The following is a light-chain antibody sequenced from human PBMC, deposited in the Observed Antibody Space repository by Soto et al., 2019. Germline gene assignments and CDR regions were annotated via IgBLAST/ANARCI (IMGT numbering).Light chain of an antibody. V-gene: IGKV1-39*01. J-gene: IGKJ2*02. Sequence: DIQMTQSPSSLSASVGDRVTITCRASQSISSYLNWYQQKPGKAPKLLIYAASSLQSGVPSRFSGSGSGTDFTLTINSLQPEDFASYYCQQGYSTSCTFGQGTKLEIK. CDR2: AAS. CDR1: QSISSY. CDR3: QQGYSTSCT.